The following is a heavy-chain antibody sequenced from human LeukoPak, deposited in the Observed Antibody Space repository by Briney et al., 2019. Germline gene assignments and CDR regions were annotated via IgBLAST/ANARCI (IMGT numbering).Heavy chain of an antibody. Sequence: GGSLRLSCAASGFTFGTYSMNWVRQAPGKGLEWVSSISSSNSYIYYADLVKGRFTISRDNAKNSLYLQMNSLRAEDTAVYYCARVDYSNYLLIYYYYYMDVWGKGTTVTVSS. D-gene: IGHD4-11*01. CDR3: ARVDYSNYLLIYYYYYMDV. CDR1: GFTFGTYS. J-gene: IGHJ6*03. V-gene: IGHV3-21*01. CDR2: ISSSNSYI.